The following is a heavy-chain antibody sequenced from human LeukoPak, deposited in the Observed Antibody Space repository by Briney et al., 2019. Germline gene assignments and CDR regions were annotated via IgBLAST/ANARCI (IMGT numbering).Heavy chain of an antibody. V-gene: IGHV3-30*01. CDR2: ISYDGSNK. CDR1: GFTFSSYA. CDR3: AREDDAFDI. Sequence: PGGSLRLSCAASGFTFSSYAMHWVRQAPGKGLEWVAVISYDGSNKYYADSVKGRFTISRDNSKNTLYLQMNSLRAEDTAVYYRAREDDAFDIWGQGTMVTVSS. J-gene: IGHJ3*02.